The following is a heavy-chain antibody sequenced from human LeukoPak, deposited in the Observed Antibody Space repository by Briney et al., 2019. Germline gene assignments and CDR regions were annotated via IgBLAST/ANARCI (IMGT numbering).Heavy chain of an antibody. CDR3: AGGDSSGYYYGWFDP. CDR1: GGSISSYY. CDR2: IYYSGST. Sequence: SETLSLTCTVSGGSISSYYWSWIRQPPGKGLEWIGYIYYSGSTNYNPSLKSRVTISVDTSKNQFSLKLSSVTAADTAVYYCAGGDSSGYYYGWFDPWGQGTLVTVSS. J-gene: IGHJ5*02. V-gene: IGHV4-59*01. D-gene: IGHD3-22*01.